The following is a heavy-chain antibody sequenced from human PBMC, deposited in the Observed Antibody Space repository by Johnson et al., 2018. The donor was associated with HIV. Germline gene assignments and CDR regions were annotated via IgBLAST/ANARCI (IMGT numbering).Heavy chain of an antibody. CDR1: GFTFSYYW. CDR3: ARRADAFDI. V-gene: IGHV3-7*02. Sequence: VQLVESGGGLVQPGGSLRLSCAVSGFTFSYYWLSWVRQAPGKGLEWVANIKQDGSEKYYVDSVKGRFTISRDNAKKSLYLQMNSLRAGDTAVYYCARRADAFDIWGQGTMVTVSS. CDR2: IKQDGSEK. J-gene: IGHJ3*02.